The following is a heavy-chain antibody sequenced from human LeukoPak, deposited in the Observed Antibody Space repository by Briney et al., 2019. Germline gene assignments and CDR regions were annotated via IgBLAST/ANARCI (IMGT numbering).Heavy chain of an antibody. D-gene: IGHD3-9*01. J-gene: IGHJ5*02. Sequence: GGSLRLSCAASGFTFSTYGMHWVRQAPGKGLEWVAVISYDGSNKYYADSVKGRFTISRDNAKNSLYLQMDSLRAEDTAVYYCARDLGYDILTGYYQANWFDPWGQGTLVTVSS. CDR1: GFTFSTYG. CDR3: ARDLGYDILTGYYQANWFDP. V-gene: IGHV3-30*03. CDR2: ISYDGSNK.